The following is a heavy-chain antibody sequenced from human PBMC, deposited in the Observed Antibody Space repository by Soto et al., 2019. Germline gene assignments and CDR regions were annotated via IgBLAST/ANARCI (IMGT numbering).Heavy chain of an antibody. D-gene: IGHD5-18*01. J-gene: IGHJ4*02. V-gene: IGHV3-30*03. CDR2: ISYDGSHK. CDR1: GFTFSSYG. Sequence: QVQLVESGGGVVQPGGSLRLSCAASGFTFSSYGMHWVRQAPGKGLEWVAVISYDGSHKYYADSVKGRFTISRDNSENTLYLQMNSLRPEDTAVYYCTRGSTAMATYLTYWGRGNLVTAS. CDR3: TRGSTAMATYLTY.